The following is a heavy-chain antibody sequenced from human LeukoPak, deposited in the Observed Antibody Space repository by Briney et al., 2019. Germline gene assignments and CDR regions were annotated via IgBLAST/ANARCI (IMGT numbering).Heavy chain of an antibody. CDR3: ARDRGTRNDDGFDY. D-gene: IGHD1-1*01. CDR2: INLSGST. V-gene: IGHV4-34*10. CDR1: GGSFSGYY. Sequence: PSETLSLTSAVYGGSFSGYYWSWIPHPPGNGREWIGEINLSGSTNYNTSLKSRTTMSVDTSKTQSSLKRSPRTAAATAFYYGARDRGTRNDDGFDYWGQGTLVTVSS. J-gene: IGHJ4*02.